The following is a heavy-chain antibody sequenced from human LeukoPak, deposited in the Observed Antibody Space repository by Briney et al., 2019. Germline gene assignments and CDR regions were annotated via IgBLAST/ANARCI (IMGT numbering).Heavy chain of an antibody. J-gene: IGHJ4*02. CDR3: ASDGGPFDH. D-gene: IGHD3-3*01. CDR2: INQGASEK. Sequence: GGSLRLSRAASGLTFSGYWMSWVRQAPGKGLEWVANINQGASEKYYVDSVRGRFTISRDNAKKSVTLQMNSLRVDDTAVYYCASDGGPFDHWGQGTLVTVSS. CDR1: GLTFSGYW. V-gene: IGHV3-7*01.